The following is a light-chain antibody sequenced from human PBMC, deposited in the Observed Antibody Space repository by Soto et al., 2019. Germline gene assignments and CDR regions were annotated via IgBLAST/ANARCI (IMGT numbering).Light chain of an antibody. CDR1: SSNIGTYY. J-gene: IGLJ1*01. Sequence: QSVVTQPPSASGTPGQRVTISCSGSSSNIGTYYVNWYQHLPGTAPKLLIYSNTARPSGVPDRFSGSRSGSSGSLAITGLQPEDEADYYCQSYDSGVTGSVFGTGTKLTVL. V-gene: IGLV1-40*01. CDR2: SNT. CDR3: QSYDSGVTGSV.